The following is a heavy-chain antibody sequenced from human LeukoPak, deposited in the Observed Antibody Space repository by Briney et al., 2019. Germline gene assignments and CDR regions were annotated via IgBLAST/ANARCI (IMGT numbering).Heavy chain of an antibody. CDR1: GGSISSGGYS. D-gene: IGHD3-10*01. J-gene: IGHJ5*02. V-gene: IGHV4-30-2*01. Sequence: NPSQTLSLTCAVSGGSISSGGYSWSWIRQPPGKGLEWIGYIYHSGSTYYNPPLKSRLTISVDRTKNQFSLKLRSVTAADTAVYYCARVEKEPANMRIWCGELLGWFDPWGQGTLVTVSS. CDR3: ARVEKEPANMRIWCGELLGWFDP. CDR2: IYHSGST.